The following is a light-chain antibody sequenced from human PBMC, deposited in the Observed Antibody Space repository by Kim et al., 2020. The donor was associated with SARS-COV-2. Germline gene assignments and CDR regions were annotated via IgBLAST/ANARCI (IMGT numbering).Light chain of an antibody. CDR3: CSSSNTLDYV. CDR2: DVR. V-gene: IGLV2-14*03. J-gene: IGLJ1*01. Sequence: GQSITISCSGTSGDIGNSNSVSWYQQHSGEAPRLIIYDVRERPSGVSARFSGSKSANMASLTISGLRSEDEADYYCCSSSNTLDYVFGSGTKVTVL. CDR1: SGDIGNSNS.